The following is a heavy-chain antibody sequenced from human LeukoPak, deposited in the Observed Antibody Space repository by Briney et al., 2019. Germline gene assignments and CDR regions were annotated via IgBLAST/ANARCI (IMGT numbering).Heavy chain of an antibody. CDR3: ARAYSSSWYRGLHDAFDI. CDR2: IIPIFGTA. J-gene: IGHJ3*02. Sequence: ASVKVSCKASGGTFSSYAISWVRQAPGQGLEWMGGIIPIFGTANYAQKFQGRVTITADESTSTAYMELSSLRSEDTAVYYCARAYSSSWYRGLHDAFDIWGQGTMVTVSS. V-gene: IGHV1-69*13. CDR1: GGTFSSYA. D-gene: IGHD6-13*01.